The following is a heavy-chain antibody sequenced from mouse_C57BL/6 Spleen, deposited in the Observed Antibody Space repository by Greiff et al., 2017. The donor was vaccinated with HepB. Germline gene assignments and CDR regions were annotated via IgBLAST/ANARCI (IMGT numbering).Heavy chain of an antibody. CDR3: ARWHYDDYFDY. J-gene: IGHJ2*01. CDR1: GYTFTSYW. Sequence: QVQLQQSGAELVKPGASVKLSCKASGYTFTSYWMHWVKQRPGRGLEWIGRIYPNSGGTKYNEKFKSKATLTVDKPSSTAYMQLSSLTSEDSAVYYCARWHYDDYFDYWGQGTTLTVSS. V-gene: IGHV1-72*01. D-gene: IGHD2-4*01. CDR2: IYPNSGGT.